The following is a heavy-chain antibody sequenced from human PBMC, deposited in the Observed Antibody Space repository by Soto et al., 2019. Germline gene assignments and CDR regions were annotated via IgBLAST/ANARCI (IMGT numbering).Heavy chain of an antibody. Sequence: SETLSLTCTVSGGSISSYYWSWIRQPPGKGLEWIGYIYYSGSTNYNPSLKSRVTISVDTSKNQFSLKLSSVTAVDTAVYYCARQLDSSGWDFDYWGQGTLVTVSS. CDR1: GGSISSYY. CDR3: ARQLDSSGWDFDY. D-gene: IGHD6-19*01. CDR2: IYYSGST. V-gene: IGHV4-59*08. J-gene: IGHJ4*02.